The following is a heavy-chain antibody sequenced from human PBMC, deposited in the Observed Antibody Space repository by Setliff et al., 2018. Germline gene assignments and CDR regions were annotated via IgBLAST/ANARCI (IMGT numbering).Heavy chain of an antibody. J-gene: IGHJ4*02. CDR1: GYTFTNFG. Sequence: ASVKVSCKASGYTFTNFGITWVRQAPGQGLEWMGWININNFNTKYAQKLQGRVTMTTDTSTSTAYMDLRSLRSDDTAMYYCARDADHYDTDENPIFDYWGQGTLVTVSS. CDR2: ININNFNT. V-gene: IGHV1-18*01. CDR3: ARDADHYDTDENPIFDY. D-gene: IGHD3-9*01.